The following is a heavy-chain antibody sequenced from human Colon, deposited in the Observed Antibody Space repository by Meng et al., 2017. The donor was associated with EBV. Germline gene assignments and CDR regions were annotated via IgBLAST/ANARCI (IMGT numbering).Heavy chain of an antibody. CDR3: ARDRGGLGAFDY. D-gene: IGHD5-12*01. J-gene: IGHJ4*02. CDR2: IYYSGST. CDR1: GGSISSGYYY. Sequence: VPLHESGPRPVKASQSLALTCPCSGGSISSGYYYWSWIRQPPGKGLEWIGYIYYSGSTYYNPSLKSRVTISVDTSKNQFSLKLSSVTAADTAVYYCARDRGGLGAFDYWGQGTLVTVSS. V-gene: IGHV4-30-4*01.